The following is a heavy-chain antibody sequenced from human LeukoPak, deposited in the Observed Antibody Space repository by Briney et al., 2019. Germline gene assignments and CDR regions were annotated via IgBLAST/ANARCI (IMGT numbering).Heavy chain of an antibody. D-gene: IGHD3-16*01. J-gene: IGHJ6*02. CDR1: GFRFDDYG. V-gene: IGHV3-9*01. Sequence: GGSLRLSCVVSGFRFDDYGMHWVRQAPGKGLEWVPGISWSGTTTGYADSVKGRFTISRDSAKNSLYLQMDSLRVEDTGLYYCAKDESTGGFAPGYFYGMGVWGQGTTVTVSS. CDR3: AKDESTGGFAPGYFYGMGV. CDR2: ISWSGTTT.